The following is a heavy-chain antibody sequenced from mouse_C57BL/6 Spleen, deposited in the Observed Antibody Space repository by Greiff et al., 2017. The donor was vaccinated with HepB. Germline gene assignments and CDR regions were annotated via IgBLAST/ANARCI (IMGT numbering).Heavy chain of an antibody. CDR2: IDPSDSYT. Sequence: VQLQQSGAELVMPGASVKLSCKASGYTFTSYWMHWVKQRPGQGLEWIGEIDPSDSYTNYNQKFKGKSTLTVDKSSSTAYMQLSSLTSEESAVYYCARSGLRYWYFDVWGTGTTVTVSS. D-gene: IGHD3-1*01. CDR1: GYTFTSYW. V-gene: IGHV1-69*01. J-gene: IGHJ1*03. CDR3: ARSGLRYWYFDV.